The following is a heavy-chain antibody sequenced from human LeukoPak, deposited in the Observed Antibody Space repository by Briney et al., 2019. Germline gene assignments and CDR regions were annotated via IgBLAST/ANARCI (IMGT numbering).Heavy chain of an antibody. Sequence: SETLSLTCAVYGGSFSGYYWSWIRQPPGKGLGWIGEINHSGSTNYNPSLKSRVTISVDTSKNQFSLKLSSVTAADTAVYYCARGRFAGLDYWGQGTLVTVSS. CDR3: ARGRFAGLDY. CDR1: GGSFSGYY. CDR2: INHSGST. J-gene: IGHJ4*02. D-gene: IGHD3-3*01. V-gene: IGHV4-34*01.